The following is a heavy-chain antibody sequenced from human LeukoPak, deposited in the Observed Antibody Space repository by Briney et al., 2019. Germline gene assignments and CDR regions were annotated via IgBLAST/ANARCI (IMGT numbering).Heavy chain of an antibody. V-gene: IGHV4-59*01. CDR2: IYYSGST. D-gene: IGHD3-22*01. CDR3: ARQRRANYYDSSGYYPFDAFDI. J-gene: IGHJ3*02. CDR1: GGSISSYY. Sequence: PSETLSLTCAVSGGSISSYYWSWIRQPPGKGLEWIGYIYYSGSTNYNPSLKSRVTISVDTSKNQFSLKLSSVTAADTAVYYCARQRRANYYDSSGYYPFDAFDIWGQGTMVTVSS.